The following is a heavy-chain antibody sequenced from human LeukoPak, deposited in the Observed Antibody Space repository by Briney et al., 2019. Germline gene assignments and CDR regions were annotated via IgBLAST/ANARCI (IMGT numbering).Heavy chain of an antibody. D-gene: IGHD6-19*01. J-gene: IGHJ4*02. CDR3: NTGPPLAAVAASFDY. Sequence: GGSLRLSCAVSGFTFSNVWMSWVRQAPGKGLEWVGHIKSKTDGGTTDYAAPVKGRFTISRGDSKNTLYLQMNSLKTEDTAVYYCNTGPPLAAVAASFDYWGQGTLVTVSS. CDR1: GFTFSNVW. CDR2: IKSKTDGGTT. V-gene: IGHV3-15*01.